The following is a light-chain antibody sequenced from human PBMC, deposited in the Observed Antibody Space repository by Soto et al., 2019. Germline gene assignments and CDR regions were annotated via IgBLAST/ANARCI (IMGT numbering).Light chain of an antibody. CDR3: QQYNNWPRT. CDR1: PSVTNF. Sequence: EIVLPHSPATLSLSPEERAPLSCRASPSVTNFLAWYQQKPGQAPRLLIYGAFNRATGIPARFSGSGSGTDFTLTISSLEPEDSAVYYCQQYNNWPRTFGQGTKVDIK. V-gene: IGKV3-11*01. CDR2: GAF. J-gene: IGKJ1*01.